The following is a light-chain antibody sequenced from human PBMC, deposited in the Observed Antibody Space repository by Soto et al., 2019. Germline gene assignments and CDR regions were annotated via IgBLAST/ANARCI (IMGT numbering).Light chain of an antibody. CDR1: SSDVGDNY. V-gene: IGLV2-8*01. J-gene: IGLJ1*01. Sequence: QSALAQPPAASGSPGQSVTISCTGTSSDVGDNYVSWYQQHLGKAPKLIIYEVTLRPSGVPDRFSGSKSGNTASLTVSGLQADDEADYYSSAYAGSNTFVFGTGTKLTVL. CDR2: EVT. CDR3: SAYAGSNTFV.